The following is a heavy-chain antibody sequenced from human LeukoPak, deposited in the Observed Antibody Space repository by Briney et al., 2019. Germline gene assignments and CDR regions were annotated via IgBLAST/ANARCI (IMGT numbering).Heavy chain of an antibody. CDR2: FDPEDGET. CDR1: GYTLTELS. V-gene: IGHV1-24*01. CDR3: ATFPPISSSDPTNYYYYYMDV. J-gene: IGHJ6*03. Sequence: GASVKVSCKVSGYTLTELSMHWVRQAPGKGLEWMGGFDPEDGETIYAQKFQGRVTMTEDTSTDTAYMELSSLRSEDTAVYYCATFPPISSSDPTNYYYYYMDVWGEGTTVTVSS. D-gene: IGHD6-6*01.